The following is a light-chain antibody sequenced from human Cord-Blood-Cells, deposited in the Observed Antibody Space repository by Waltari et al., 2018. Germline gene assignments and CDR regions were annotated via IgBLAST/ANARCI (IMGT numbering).Light chain of an antibody. CDR1: SSNLGRTS. CDR3: AAWDDSLSGWV. J-gene: IGLJ3*02. V-gene: IGLV1-47*01. CDR2: RNN. Sequence: QPVLTQPPSASGTPGQRVTISCSGSSSNLGRTSLYWYQQRPGTAPKLLISRNNQRPSGVPDRFSGSKSGTSASLAISGLRSEDEADYYCAAWDDSLSGWVFGGGTKLTVL.